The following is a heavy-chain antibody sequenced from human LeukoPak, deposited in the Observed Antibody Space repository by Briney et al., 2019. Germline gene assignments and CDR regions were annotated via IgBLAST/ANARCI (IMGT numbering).Heavy chain of an antibody. V-gene: IGHV1-46*01. CDR3: ARSVGATKIPVRFDY. CDR2: INPGGGIT. J-gene: IGHJ4*02. D-gene: IGHD1-26*01. Sequence: VASVKVSCKASGYTFTNYYLHWVRQAPGQGLEWMGMINPGGGITTYAQKFQGRVTMTRDTSTSTVYMELSALRSEDRAVFYCARSVGATKIPVRFDYWGQGTLVTVS. CDR1: GYTFTNYY.